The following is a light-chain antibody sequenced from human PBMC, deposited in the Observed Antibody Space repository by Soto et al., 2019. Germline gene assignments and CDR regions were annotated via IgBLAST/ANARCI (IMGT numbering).Light chain of an antibody. J-gene: IGKJ1*01. Sequence: DSQMTQSPSTLSASVGDRVTITGRASQSISSWLAWYQQKPGRAPKLLIYKASSLDSGVPSRFSGSGSGTEFPLPITSLQPDDFATYYCQQYNSQWTFGQGTKVDIK. CDR1: QSISSW. V-gene: IGKV1-5*03. CDR3: QQYNSQWT. CDR2: KAS.